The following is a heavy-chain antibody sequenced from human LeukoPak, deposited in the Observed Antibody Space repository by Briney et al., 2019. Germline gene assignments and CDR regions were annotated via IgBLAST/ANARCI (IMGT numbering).Heavy chain of an antibody. V-gene: IGHV3-74*01. D-gene: IGHD6-13*01. J-gene: IGHJ4*02. CDR3: ARSAGALI. CDR1: GFAFSNYW. CDR2: INSDGSST. Sequence: GGSPRLSCAASGFAFSNYWMHWVRQAPGKGLVWVSRINSDGSSTIYADSVKGRFTISRDNAKNTVYLQMNSLRAEDTAVYYCARSAGALIWGQGTLVTVSS.